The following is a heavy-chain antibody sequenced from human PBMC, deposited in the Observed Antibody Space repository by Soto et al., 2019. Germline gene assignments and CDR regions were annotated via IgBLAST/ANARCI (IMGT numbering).Heavy chain of an antibody. CDR1: GFTFSSYA. CDR3: AKVFVFTIREGFDY. Sequence: GGSLRLSCVASGFTFSSYAMSWVRQAPGKGLEWVSAITGSGDSTYYADSVKGRFTVSRDNSKNTLYLQMNSLRAEDTAVYYCAKVFVFTIREGFDYWGLGTLVTVSS. D-gene: IGHD3-3*01. V-gene: IGHV3-23*01. CDR2: ITGSGDST. J-gene: IGHJ4*02.